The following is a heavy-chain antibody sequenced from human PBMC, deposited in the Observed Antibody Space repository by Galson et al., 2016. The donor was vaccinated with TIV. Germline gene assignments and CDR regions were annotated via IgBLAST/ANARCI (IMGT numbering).Heavy chain of an antibody. J-gene: IGHJ4*02. V-gene: IGHV3-21*01. CDR1: VFPFSGFS. Sequence: SLRLSCADSVFPFSGFSMNWVRQTPGKGLEWVAFISSTSSYTYYADSVRGRFTISRDNANNIVYLQMSSLRVEDTAVYYCARDPFFGSGSYYSVLWYFDYWGQGTQDTVSS. CDR2: ISSTSSYT. D-gene: IGHD3-10*01. CDR3: ARDPFFGSGSYYSVLWYFDY.